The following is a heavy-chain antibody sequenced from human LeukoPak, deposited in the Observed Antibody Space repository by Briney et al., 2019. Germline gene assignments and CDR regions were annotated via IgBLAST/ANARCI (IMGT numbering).Heavy chain of an antibody. V-gene: IGHV1-46*01. J-gene: IGHJ4*02. CDR2: IYPRDGST. CDR1: GYTFTSNH. Sequence: ASVKVSCKASGYTFTSNHIHWARQAPGQGLEWMGMIYPRDGSTSYAQKFQGRVTVTRDTSTSTVHMELSGLRSEDTAVYYCARDQEGFDYWGQGTLVTVSS. CDR3: ARDQEGFDY.